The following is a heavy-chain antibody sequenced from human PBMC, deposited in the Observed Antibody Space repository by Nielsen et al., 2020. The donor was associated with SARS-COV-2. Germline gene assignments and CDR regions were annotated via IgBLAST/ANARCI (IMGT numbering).Heavy chain of an antibody. CDR1: GFTFSSYA. D-gene: IGHD1-26*01. J-gene: IGHJ6*02. Sequence: GESLKISCAASGFTFSSYAMSWVRQAQGKGLEWVSAISGSGGSTYYADSVKGRFTISRDNSKNTLYLQMNSLRAEDTAVYYCANGKELTLDYYYGMDVWGQGTTVTVSS. V-gene: IGHV3-23*01. CDR2: ISGSGGST. CDR3: ANGKELTLDYYYGMDV.